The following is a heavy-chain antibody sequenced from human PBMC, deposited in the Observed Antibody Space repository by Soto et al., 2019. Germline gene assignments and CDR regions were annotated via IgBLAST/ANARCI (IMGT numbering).Heavy chain of an antibody. D-gene: IGHD3-10*01. CDR2: INHSGST. J-gene: IGHJ6*03. CDR1: GGSFSGYY. Sequence: PSETLSLTCAVYGGSFSGYYWSWIRQPPGKGLEWIGEINHSGSTNYNPSLKSRVTISVDTSKNQFSLKLSSVTAADTAVYYCARRRAYGSGSSYQLPGSMDVWGKGTTVT. CDR3: ARRRAYGSGSSYQLPGSMDV. V-gene: IGHV4-34*01.